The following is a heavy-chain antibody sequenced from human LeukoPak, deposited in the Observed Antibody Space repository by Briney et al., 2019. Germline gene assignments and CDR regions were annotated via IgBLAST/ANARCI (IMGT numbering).Heavy chain of an antibody. CDR3: ARDRWLQKRSAFDI. Sequence: GGSLRLSCAASGFTFSSYSMNWVRQAPGKGLEWVSYISSSSSTIYYADSVKGRFTISRDNAKNSLYLQMNSLRAEDTAVYYCARDRWLQKRSAFDIWGQGTMVTVSS. CDR1: GFTFSSYS. CDR2: ISSSSSTI. D-gene: IGHD5-24*01. V-gene: IGHV3-48*01. J-gene: IGHJ3*02.